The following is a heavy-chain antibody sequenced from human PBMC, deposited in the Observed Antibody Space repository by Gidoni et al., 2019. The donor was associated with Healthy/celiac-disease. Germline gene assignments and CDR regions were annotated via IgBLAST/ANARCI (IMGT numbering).Heavy chain of an antibody. V-gene: IGHV4-59*01. CDR2: IYYSGST. CDR3: ARGIRWELQ. CDR1: GGSISSYY. Sequence: QVQLQESGPGLVKPSETLSLTCTVSGGSISSYYWSWIRQPPGKGLEWIGYIYYSGSTNYNPSLKSRVTISVDTSKNQFSLKLSSVTAADTAVYYCARGIRWELQWGQGTLVTVSS. D-gene: IGHD1-26*01. J-gene: IGHJ4*02.